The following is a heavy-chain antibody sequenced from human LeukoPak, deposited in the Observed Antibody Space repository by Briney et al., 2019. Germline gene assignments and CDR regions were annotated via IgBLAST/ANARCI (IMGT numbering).Heavy chain of an antibody. Sequence: GGSLRLSCAASGFTFSSYWMHWVRQAPGKGLVWVSRINSDGSSTSYADSVRGRFTVSRDNAKNTLYLQMNSLRAEDTAVYYCARDRGYGAYFGYWGQGTLVTVSS. CDR1: GFTFSSYW. V-gene: IGHV3-74*01. CDR3: ARDRGYGAYFGY. D-gene: IGHD4-17*01. J-gene: IGHJ4*02. CDR2: INSDGSST.